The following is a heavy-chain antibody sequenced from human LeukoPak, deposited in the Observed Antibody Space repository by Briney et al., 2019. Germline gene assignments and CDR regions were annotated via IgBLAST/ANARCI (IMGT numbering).Heavy chain of an antibody. D-gene: IGHD5-12*01. J-gene: IGHJ4*02. Sequence: PSETLSLTCAVYGGSFSGYYWSWIRQPPGKGREWIGEINHSGSTNYNPSLKSRVTISVDTSKNQFSLKLSSVTAADTAVYYCARTGLWLRLNDYWGQETLVTVSS. V-gene: IGHV4-34*01. CDR2: INHSGST. CDR3: ARTGLWLRLNDY. CDR1: GGSFSGYY.